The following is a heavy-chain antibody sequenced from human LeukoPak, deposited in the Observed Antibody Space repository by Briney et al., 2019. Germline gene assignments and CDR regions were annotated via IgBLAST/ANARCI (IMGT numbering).Heavy chain of an antibody. CDR1: GFTFSNYT. Sequence: GGSLRLSCAASGFTFSNYTMSWVRQTPGKGLEWVSAISGSGGSTYYADSVKGRFTISRDNSKNTLYLQMNSLRAEDTAVYYCAKDGDTISWFGEVSSSGNWFDLWGQGTLVTVSS. CDR3: AKDGDTISWFGEVSSSGNWFDL. CDR2: ISGSGGST. D-gene: IGHD3-10*01. V-gene: IGHV3-23*01. J-gene: IGHJ5*02.